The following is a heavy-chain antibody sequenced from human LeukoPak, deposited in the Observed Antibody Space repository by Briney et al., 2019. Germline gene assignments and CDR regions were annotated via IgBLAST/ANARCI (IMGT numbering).Heavy chain of an antibody. D-gene: IGHD3-10*01. CDR1: GFTFSSYW. J-gene: IGHJ3*02. CDR2: IKQDGSEK. Sequence: GGPLRLSCAASGFTFSSYWMSWVRQAPGKGLEWVANIKQDGSEKYYVDSVKGRFTISRDNAKNSLYLQMNSLRAEDTAVYYCARDAVLLWFGEPRAFDIWGQGTMVTVSS. V-gene: IGHV3-7*03. CDR3: ARDAVLLWFGEPRAFDI.